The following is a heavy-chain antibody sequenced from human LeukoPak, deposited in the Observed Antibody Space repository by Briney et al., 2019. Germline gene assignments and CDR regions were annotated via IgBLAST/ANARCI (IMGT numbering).Heavy chain of an antibody. J-gene: IGHJ4*02. CDR1: DGSISNYY. Sequence: SETLSLTCTVSDGSISNYYWTWIRQPAGKGLEWTGRIYVSGSTNYNPFLKSRVTISVDTSKDQFSLKLNSVTAADTAVYYCAKGSSWYDYWGQGTLVTVSS. CDR3: AKGSSWYDY. CDR2: IYVSGST. D-gene: IGHD6-13*01. V-gene: IGHV4-4*07.